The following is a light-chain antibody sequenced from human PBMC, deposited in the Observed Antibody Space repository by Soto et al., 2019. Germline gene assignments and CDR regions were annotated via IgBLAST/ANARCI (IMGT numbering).Light chain of an antibody. CDR2: AAS. V-gene: IGKV1-39*01. Sequence: DIQMTQSPASLSASVGDRVTITCRASQGISIYLNWYQQKPGKAPKLLIYAASSLQSGVPSRFSGSGSETDFTLTISSLQPEDFATYSCQQSYSTTWTFGQGTKVDIK. J-gene: IGKJ1*01. CDR1: QGISIY. CDR3: QQSYSTTWT.